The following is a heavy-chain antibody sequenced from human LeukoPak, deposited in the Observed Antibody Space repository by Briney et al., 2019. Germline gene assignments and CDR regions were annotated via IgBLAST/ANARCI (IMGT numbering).Heavy chain of an antibody. D-gene: IGHD3-22*01. CDR2: INYSGNI. CDR1: GGSISSSSYY. V-gene: IGHV4-31*03. J-gene: IGHJ3*02. Sequence: SETLSLTCTVSGGSISSSSYYWGWIRQPPGKGLEWIGYINYSGNIYYNPSLKSRVIISVDTSKNQFSLKLSSVTAADTAVYYCVRDGDYYDSSGSVRAFDIWGQGTMVTVSS. CDR3: VRDGDYYDSSGSVRAFDI.